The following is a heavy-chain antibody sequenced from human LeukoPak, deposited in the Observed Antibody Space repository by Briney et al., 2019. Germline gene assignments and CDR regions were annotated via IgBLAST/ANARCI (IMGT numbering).Heavy chain of an antibody. J-gene: IGHJ3*02. CDR1: GFTFSSYW. CDR2: IGTDGSRT. V-gene: IGHV3-74*01. CDR3: AGDKYGGNSNAFDI. Sequence: ETGGSLRLSCAASGFTFSSYWMHWVRQVPGKGLVWVARIGTDGSRTTYADYVQGRFTISRDNAKNTLYLQMNSLRAEDTAVYYCAGDKYGGNSNAFDIWGQGTLVTVSS. D-gene: IGHD4-23*01.